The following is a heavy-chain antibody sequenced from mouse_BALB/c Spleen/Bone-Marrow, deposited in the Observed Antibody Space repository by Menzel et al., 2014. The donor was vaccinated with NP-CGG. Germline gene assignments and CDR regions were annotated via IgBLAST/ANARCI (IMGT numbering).Heavy chain of an antibody. J-gene: IGHJ4*01. V-gene: IGHV1S34*01. CDR3: ARSEGIYYYGSGYALDY. CDR2: ISCYNGAT. Sequence: LVKTGASVKISCKASDYSFTDYYMHWVKQTHGKSLEWIGYISCYNGATSYNQKFKGKATFTVDTSSSTAYMQFSSLTSEDSAVIYCARSEGIYYYGSGYALDYWGQGTSVTVSS. D-gene: IGHD1-1*01. CDR1: DYSFTDYY.